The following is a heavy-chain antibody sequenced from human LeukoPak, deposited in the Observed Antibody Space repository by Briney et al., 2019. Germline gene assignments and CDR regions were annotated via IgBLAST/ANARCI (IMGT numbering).Heavy chain of an antibody. Sequence: GGSLRLSCAASGFTFSSYAMHWVRQAPGKGLEYVSAISSNGGSTYYANSVKGRFTTSRDNSKNTLYLQMGSLRAEDMAVYYCARTPTVAGPGAFDYWGQGTLVTVSS. J-gene: IGHJ4*02. D-gene: IGHD6-19*01. CDR3: ARTPTVAGPGAFDY. CDR1: GFTFSSYA. CDR2: ISSNGGST. V-gene: IGHV3-64*01.